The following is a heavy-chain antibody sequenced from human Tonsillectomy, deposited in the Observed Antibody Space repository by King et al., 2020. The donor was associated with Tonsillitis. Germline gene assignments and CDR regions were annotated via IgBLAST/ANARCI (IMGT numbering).Heavy chain of an antibody. J-gene: IGHJ3*02. V-gene: IGHV3-7*01. CDR3: VRDTNFHNTGVYYDVFDI. Sequence: VQLVESGGGLVQPEGSLRLSCAASGFTFKSYWMAWVRQAPGKGLEWVANIKGDAREKNFVDSVRGRFTISRDNSKNSLYLQMDSLRVEDTAVYYCVRDTNFHNTGVYYDVFDIWGQGTMVTVSS. D-gene: IGHD2-8*02. CDR2: IKGDAREK. CDR1: GFTFKSYW.